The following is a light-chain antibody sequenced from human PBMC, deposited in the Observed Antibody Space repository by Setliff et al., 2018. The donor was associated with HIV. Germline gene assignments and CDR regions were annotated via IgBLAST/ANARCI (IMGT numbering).Light chain of an antibody. Sequence: LTQPASVSGSPGQSITISCTGTSSDVGGYSYVSWYQQHPGKAPRLIIYEVRNRPSGVSNRFSGSKSGNTASLTISGLQAEDEADYYCSSYAITNTLPFGTGTKV. CDR3: SSYAITNTLP. V-gene: IGLV2-14*01. J-gene: IGLJ1*01. CDR2: EVR. CDR1: SSDVGGYSY.